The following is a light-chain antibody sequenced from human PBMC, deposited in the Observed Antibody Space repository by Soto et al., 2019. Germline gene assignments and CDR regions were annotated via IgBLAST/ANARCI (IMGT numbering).Light chain of an antibody. Sequence: EIVMTQSPATLSMSPGERATLSCRASQSVSSNLAWYQQKPGQAPRLLIYGASTRATGIPARFSGSGSGTEFTLTISSLQSEDIAVYYCQHYNNWPALYTFGQGTKLEIK. J-gene: IGKJ2*01. CDR1: QSVSSN. V-gene: IGKV3-15*01. CDR3: QHYNNWPALYT. CDR2: GAS.